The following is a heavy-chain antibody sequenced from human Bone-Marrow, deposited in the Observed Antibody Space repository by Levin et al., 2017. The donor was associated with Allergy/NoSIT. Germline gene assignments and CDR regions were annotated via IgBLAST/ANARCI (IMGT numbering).Heavy chain of an antibody. D-gene: IGHD3-22*01. Sequence: ASVKVSCKASGYTFTSYAMNWVRQAPGQGLEWMGWINTNTGNPTYAQGFTGRFVFSLDTSVSTAYLQICSLKAEDTAVYYCARDSFLPRSHDSSGYYPRLTLDYWGQGTLVTVSS. CDR2: INTNTGNP. CDR1: GYTFTSYA. V-gene: IGHV7-4-1*01. CDR3: ARDSFLPRSHDSSGYYPRLTLDY. J-gene: IGHJ4*02.